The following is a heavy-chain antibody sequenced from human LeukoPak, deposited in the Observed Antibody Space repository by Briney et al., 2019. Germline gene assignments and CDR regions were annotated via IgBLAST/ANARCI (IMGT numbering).Heavy chain of an antibody. CDR1: GYTFTSYG. D-gene: IGHD4-17*01. Sequence: GASVKVSCKASGYTFTSYGISWVRQAPGQGLGWMGWISAYNGNTNYAQKLQGRVTMTTDTSTSTAYMELRSLTSDDTAVYYCARDLGASTVIFFDYWGQGTLVTVSS. CDR3: ARDLGASTVIFFDY. J-gene: IGHJ4*02. CDR2: ISAYNGNT. V-gene: IGHV1-18*01.